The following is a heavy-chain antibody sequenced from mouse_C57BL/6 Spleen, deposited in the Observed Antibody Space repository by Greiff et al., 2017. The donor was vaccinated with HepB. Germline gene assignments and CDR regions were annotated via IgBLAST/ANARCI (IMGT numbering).Heavy chain of an antibody. J-gene: IGHJ4*01. Sequence: VQLQQSGPELVKPGASVKISCKASGYAFSSSWMNWVKQRPGKGLEWIGRIYPGDGDTNYNGKFKGQATLTADKSSSTAYMQLSSLTSEDSAVYFCARDYGSSSYYAMDYWGQGTSVTVSS. D-gene: IGHD1-1*01. CDR3: ARDYGSSSYYAMDY. CDR2: IYPGDGDT. CDR1: GYAFSSSW. V-gene: IGHV1-82*01.